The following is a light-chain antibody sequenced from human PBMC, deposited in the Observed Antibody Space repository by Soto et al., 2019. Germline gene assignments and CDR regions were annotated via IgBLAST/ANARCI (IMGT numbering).Light chain of an antibody. CDR2: DAS. CDR1: QGISSA. V-gene: IGKV1-13*02. Sequence: AIQLTQSPSSLSASVGDRVTITCRASQGISSALAWYQQKPGKAPKLLIYDASSLESGVPSRFSGSGSGTDFTLTISSLQPEDFASYDCQQFNSYPPPTFGGGTKVEIK. CDR3: QQFNSYPPPT. J-gene: IGKJ4*01.